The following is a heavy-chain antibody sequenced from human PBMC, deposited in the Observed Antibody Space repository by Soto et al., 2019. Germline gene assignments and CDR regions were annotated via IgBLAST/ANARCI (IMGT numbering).Heavy chain of an antibody. D-gene: IGHD2-2*01. CDR3: APGYCSSSSCFGAFDI. J-gene: IGHJ3*02. CDR1: GYTFTGYY. Sequence: ASVKVSCTASGYTFTGYYMHWVRQAPGQGLEWMGWINPTSGGTNYAQKFQGRATMTRDTSSSTAYMELSRLRSDDTAVYYCAPGYCSSSSCFGAFDIWGQGTMVTVSS. V-gene: IGHV1-2*02. CDR2: INPTSGGT.